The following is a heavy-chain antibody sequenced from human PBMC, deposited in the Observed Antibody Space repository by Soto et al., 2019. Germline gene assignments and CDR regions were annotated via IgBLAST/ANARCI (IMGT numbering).Heavy chain of an antibody. CDR2: IDGSGGIT. Sequence: GGSLRLSCAASGFTFGTTDMSWVRQAPGEGLEWVSTIDGSGGITYYADSVKGRFTISRDNSRNTVYLQMNSLRGDDTALYYCVKNSGWFNTWGQGALVTVS. CDR1: GFTFGTTD. V-gene: IGHV3-23*01. J-gene: IGHJ5*02. D-gene: IGHD3-10*01. CDR3: VKNSGWFNT.